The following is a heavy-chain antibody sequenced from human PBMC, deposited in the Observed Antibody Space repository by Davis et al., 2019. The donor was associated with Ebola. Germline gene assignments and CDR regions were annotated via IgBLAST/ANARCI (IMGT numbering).Heavy chain of an antibody. D-gene: IGHD6-13*01. CDR1: GFTFSSYS. CDR2: ISSSSSTI. CDR3: ARARGIAAAGTGVDY. J-gene: IGHJ4*02. V-gene: IGHV3-48*04. Sequence: GESLKISCAASGFTFSSYSMNWVRQAPGKGLEWVSYISSSSSTIYYADSVKGRFTISRDNAKNSLYLQMNSLRAEDTAVYYCARARGIAAAGTGVDYWGQGTLVTVSS.